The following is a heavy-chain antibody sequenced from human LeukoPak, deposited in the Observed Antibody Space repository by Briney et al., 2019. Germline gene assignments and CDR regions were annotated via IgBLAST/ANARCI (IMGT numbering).Heavy chain of an antibody. CDR1: GYTFTGYY. CDR2: INPTCGGT. D-gene: IGHD2-2*01. Sequence: ASVKVSCKASGYTFTGYYMHWVRQAPAKGVEWVGWINPTCGGTHYPQKLQGRITTTSYTSISTADMELSRLTSDDTAVYYCARDPGCSSISCYLGRYGWFDPWGQGTLVTVSS. V-gene: IGHV1-2*02. CDR3: ARDPGCSSISCYLGRYGWFDP. J-gene: IGHJ5*02.